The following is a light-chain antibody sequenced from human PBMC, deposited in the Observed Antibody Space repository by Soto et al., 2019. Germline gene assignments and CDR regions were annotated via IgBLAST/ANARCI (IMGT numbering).Light chain of an antibody. CDR3: QQYNWWPWT. V-gene: IGKV3-15*01. CDR1: QSISSD. CDR2: GS. J-gene: IGKJ1*01. Sequence: EIVITQSPATLSVSPGERATLSCRASQSISSDLAWYQQKPGQAPRLLIYGSTRATGIPARFSGSGSGTEFTLTISSLQSEDSALYYCQQYNWWPWTFGQGTKVEIK.